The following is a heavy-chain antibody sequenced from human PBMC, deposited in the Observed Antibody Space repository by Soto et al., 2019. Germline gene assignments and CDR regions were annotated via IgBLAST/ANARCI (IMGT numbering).Heavy chain of an antibody. CDR2: ISSSSSYI. CDR3: ARAHSSGRALAHFDY. D-gene: IGHD3-22*01. CDR1: GFTLSSYS. Sequence: PGGSLRLSCAASGFTLSSYSMNWVRQAPGKGLEWVSSISSSSSYIYYADSVKGRFTISRDNAKNSLYLQMNSLRAEDTAVYYCARAHSSGRALAHFDYWGQGTLVTVSS. J-gene: IGHJ4*02. V-gene: IGHV3-21*01.